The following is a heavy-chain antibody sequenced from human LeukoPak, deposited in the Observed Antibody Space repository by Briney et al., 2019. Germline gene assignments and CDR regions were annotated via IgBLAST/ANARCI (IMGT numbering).Heavy chain of an antibody. J-gene: IGHJ4*02. CDR1: GFTFSSYP. D-gene: IGHD3-22*01. CDR3: AREGNSGYYPY. CDR2: ISYDGSEK. Sequence: HPGGSLRLSCAASGFTFSSYPMHWVRQAPGKGLEWVAVISYDGSEKHYADPVKGRFTISRDNSKNTLYLQMSSLRAEDTAMYYCAREGNSGYYPYWGQGILVTVSS. V-gene: IGHV3-30-3*01.